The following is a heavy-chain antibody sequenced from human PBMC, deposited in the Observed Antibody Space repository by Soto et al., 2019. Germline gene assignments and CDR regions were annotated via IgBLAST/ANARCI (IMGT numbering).Heavy chain of an antibody. Sequence: EVQLVESGGGLVQPGGSLRLSCAASGFTFSSYWMHWVRQAPGKGLVWVSGINSDGGSIEYADSVRGRFTISRDNAKNTLYRQRHNLRVVDSSVYYCTRLGSGYWGLGTLVTVSS. J-gene: IGHJ4*02. D-gene: IGHD3-16*01. CDR2: INSDGGSI. CDR1: GFTFSSYW. V-gene: IGHV3-74*01. CDR3: TRLGSGY.